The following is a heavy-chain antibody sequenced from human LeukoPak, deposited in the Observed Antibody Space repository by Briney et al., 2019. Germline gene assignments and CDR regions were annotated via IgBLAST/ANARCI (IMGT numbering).Heavy chain of an antibody. J-gene: IGHJ3*02. CDR1: GGSISSYY. V-gene: IGHV4-59*01. Sequence: SETLSLTCTVSGGSISSYYWSWIRQPPGKGLEWIGYIYYSGSTNYNPSLKSRVTISVDTSKNQFSLKLSSVTAADTAVYYCARDGPNGDYVDAFDIWGQGTMVTVSS. D-gene: IGHD4-17*01. CDR3: ARDGPNGDYVDAFDI. CDR2: IYYSGST.